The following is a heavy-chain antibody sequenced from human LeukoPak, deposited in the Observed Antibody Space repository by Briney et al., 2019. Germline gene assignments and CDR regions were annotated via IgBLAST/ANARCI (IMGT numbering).Heavy chain of an antibody. CDR2: ISGSGAST. CDR3: AKKGIAAAGWFDP. V-gene: IGHV3-23*01. CDR1: GFTFSSYS. J-gene: IGHJ5*02. D-gene: IGHD6-13*01. Sequence: GGSLRLSCAASGFTFSSYSMNWVRQAPGKGLEWVSAISGSGASTYYADSVKGRFTISRDNSKNTLYLQMNSLRAEDTAVYYCAKKGIAAAGWFDPWGQGTLVTVSS.